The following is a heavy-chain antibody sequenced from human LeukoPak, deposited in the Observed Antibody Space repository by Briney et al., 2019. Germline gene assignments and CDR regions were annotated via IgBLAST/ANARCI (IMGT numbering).Heavy chain of an antibody. Sequence: SETLSLTCTVSGGSISSYYWSWIRQPAGKGLEWIGRIYTSGSTNYNPSLKSRVTMSVDTSKNQFSLKLSSVTAADTAVYFCARDSHFYGSGSYLGYWGQGTLVTVSS. CDR2: IYTSGST. J-gene: IGHJ4*02. D-gene: IGHD3-10*01. CDR1: GGSISSYY. V-gene: IGHV4-4*07. CDR3: ARDSHFYGSGSYLGY.